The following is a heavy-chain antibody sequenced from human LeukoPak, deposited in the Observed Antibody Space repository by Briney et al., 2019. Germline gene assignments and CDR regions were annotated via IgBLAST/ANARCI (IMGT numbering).Heavy chain of an antibody. CDR1: RCTFINYY. D-gene: IGHD3-10*01. CDR3: ARVFLSGPRDLWIDRPHQNDAFHI. Sequence: ASVKDSRLASRCTFINYYMHSVRPAPGRGGEWMGIINTTGGRVSYAEKYQGRDILTADTSTSTFYMDLSSLKSEDTAVYYCARVFLSGPRDLWIDRPHQNDAFHIWGQGTLVTVSS. J-gene: IGHJ3*02. CDR2: INTTGGRV. V-gene: IGHV1-46*01.